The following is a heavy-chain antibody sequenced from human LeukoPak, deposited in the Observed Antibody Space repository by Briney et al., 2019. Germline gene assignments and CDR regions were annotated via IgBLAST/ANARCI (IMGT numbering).Heavy chain of an antibody. D-gene: IGHD2-8*01. V-gene: IGHV3-23*01. J-gene: IGHJ4*02. CDR2: IIGSGGDT. Sequence: GGSLRLSCAASGFTFASFGMNWVRQAPGKGLEWVSGIIGSGGDTYYEDSVKGRFTISRDNSKNTLYLQMNRLRAENTAVYYCAKDRSCPNSICHGDFDYWVQGTLVTVSS. CDR1: GFTFASFG. CDR3: AKDRSCPNSICHGDFDY.